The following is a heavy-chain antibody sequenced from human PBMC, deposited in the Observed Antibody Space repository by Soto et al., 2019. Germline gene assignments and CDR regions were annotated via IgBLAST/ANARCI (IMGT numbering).Heavy chain of an antibody. CDR1: GGSFSGYY. CDR3: ARGIAAAGGDWFDP. D-gene: IGHD6-13*01. CDR2: INHSGST. V-gene: IGHV4-34*01. J-gene: IGHJ5*02. Sequence: KPSETLSLTCAVYGGSFSGYYWSWIRQPPGKGLEWIGEINHSGSTNYNPSLKSRVTISVDTSKNQFSLKLSSVTAADTAVYYCARGIAAAGGDWFDPWGQGTLVTVSS.